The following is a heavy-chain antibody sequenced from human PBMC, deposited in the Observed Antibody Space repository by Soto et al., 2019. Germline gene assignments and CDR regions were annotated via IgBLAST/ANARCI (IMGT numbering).Heavy chain of an antibody. Sequence: QITLKESGPTLVKPTQTLTLTCTFSGFSLSTSGVGVGWIRQPPGKALEWLALIYWDDDKRYSPSLKSRLTINKDTSKNQVVLTMTNMDPVDTATYYCAHSGSYCSSTSCQVRFDPWGQGTLVTVSS. CDR2: IYWDDDK. CDR1: GFSLSTSGVG. CDR3: AHSGSYCSSTSCQVRFDP. J-gene: IGHJ5*02. D-gene: IGHD2-2*01. V-gene: IGHV2-5*02.